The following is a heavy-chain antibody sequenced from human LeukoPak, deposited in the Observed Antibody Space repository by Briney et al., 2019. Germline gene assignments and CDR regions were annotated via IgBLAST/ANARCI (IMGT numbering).Heavy chain of an antibody. Sequence: GGSLGLSCSASGSTFRMYAMHCVRRAPATGLEDVSVISSNGGRTYYADSGKDRFTISRDNSKSRLYLHMSSLRVEDTAAYYCVKDGADYGENGWFDPWGQGTLVTVSS. CDR3: VKDGADYGENGWFDP. V-gene: IGHV3-64D*09. CDR2: ISSNGGRT. D-gene: IGHD4/OR15-4a*01. CDR1: GSTFRMYA. J-gene: IGHJ5*02.